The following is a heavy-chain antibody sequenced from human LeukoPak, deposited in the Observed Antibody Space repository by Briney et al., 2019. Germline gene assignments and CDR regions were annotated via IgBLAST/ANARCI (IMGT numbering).Heavy chain of an antibody. J-gene: IGHJ5*02. V-gene: IGHV3-30-3*01. Sequence: GGSLRLSCAASGFTFSSYAMHWVRQAPGKGLEWVAVISYDGSNKYYADSVKGRFTISRDNSKNTLYLQMNSLRAEDTAVYYCARGDTYYDFWSGPNWFDPWGQGTLVTVSS. CDR1: GFTFSSYA. D-gene: IGHD3-3*01. CDR3: ARGDTYYDFWSGPNWFDP. CDR2: ISYDGSNK.